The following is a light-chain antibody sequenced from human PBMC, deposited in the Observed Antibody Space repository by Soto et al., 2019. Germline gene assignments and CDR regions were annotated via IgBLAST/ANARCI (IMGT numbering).Light chain of an antibody. CDR2: DVS. CDR1: SSDVGDSNY. V-gene: IGLV2-11*01. CDR3: CSHAGTYTFGYV. Sequence: QSVLTQPRSVSGSPGQSVTISCTGTSSDVGDSNYVSWYQQHPGKAPKFIIYDVSKRPSGVPDRFSGSKSGNTASLTISGLQAEDEADYYCCSHAGTYTFGYVFGTGTKLTVL. J-gene: IGLJ1*01.